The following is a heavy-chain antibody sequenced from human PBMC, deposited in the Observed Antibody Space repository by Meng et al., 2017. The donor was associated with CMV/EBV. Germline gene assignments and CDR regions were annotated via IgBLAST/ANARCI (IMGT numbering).Heavy chain of an antibody. V-gene: IGHV3-11*04. D-gene: IGHD4-11*01. CDR3: AREPPGNYIYYYYGMDV. CDR2: ISSSGSTT. Sequence: GESLKISCAASGFTFSDYYMSWIRQAPGKGLEWVSYISSSGSTTYYADSVKGRFTISRDNAKNSLYLQMNSLRAEDTAVYYCAREPPGNYIYYYYGMDVWGQGTTVTVSS. J-gene: IGHJ6*02. CDR1: GFTFSDYY.